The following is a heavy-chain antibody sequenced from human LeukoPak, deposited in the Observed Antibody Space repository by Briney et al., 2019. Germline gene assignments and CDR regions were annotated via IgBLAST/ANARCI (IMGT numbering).Heavy chain of an antibody. Sequence: QPGGSLRLSCAASGFTVSSNYMSWVRQAPGKGLEWVSVIYSGGSTYYADSVKGRFTVSRDNSKNTLYLQMNSLRAEDTAVYYCARGIAAAGTFDYWDQGTLVTVSS. CDR3: ARGIAAAGTFDY. CDR2: IYSGGST. CDR1: GFTVSSNY. J-gene: IGHJ4*02. D-gene: IGHD6-13*01. V-gene: IGHV3-53*01.